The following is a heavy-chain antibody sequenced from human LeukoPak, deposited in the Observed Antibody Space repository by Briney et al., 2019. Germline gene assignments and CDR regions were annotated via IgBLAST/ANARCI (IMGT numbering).Heavy chain of an antibody. Sequence: GESLKISCKGSGYSFTSYWIGWVRQMPGKGLEWMGIIYPGDSDTRYSPSLQGQVTISADKSISTAYLQWSSLKASDTAMYYCARRGGAYGPYNWFDPWGQGTLVTVSS. V-gene: IGHV5-51*01. CDR3: ARRGGAYGPYNWFDP. CDR2: IYPGDSDT. J-gene: IGHJ5*02. CDR1: GYSFTSYW. D-gene: IGHD4-17*01.